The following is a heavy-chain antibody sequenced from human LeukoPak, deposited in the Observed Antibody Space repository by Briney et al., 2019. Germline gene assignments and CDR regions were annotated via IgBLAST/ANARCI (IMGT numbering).Heavy chain of an antibody. J-gene: IGHJ3*02. CDR3: ARDYGRGLGENAFDI. Sequence: GGSLRLSCTASGFTFGDFAMSWVRQAPGKGLEWVSYISRSGGTIYYADSVKGRFTISRDNAKNSLYLQMNSLRAADTAVYYCARDYGRGLGENAFDIWGQGTVVTVSS. CDR1: GFTFGDFA. CDR2: ISRSGGTI. V-gene: IGHV3-48*03. D-gene: IGHD3-16*01.